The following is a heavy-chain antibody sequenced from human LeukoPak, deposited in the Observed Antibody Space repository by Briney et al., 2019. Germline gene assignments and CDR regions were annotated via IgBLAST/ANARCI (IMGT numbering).Heavy chain of an antibody. Sequence: SETLSLTCAVYGGSFSGYYWSWIRQPPGKGLEWIGEINHSGSTNYNPSLKSRVTISVDTSKNQFSLKLSSVTAADTAVYYCARAGSHAFDYWGQGTLVTVSS. V-gene: IGHV4-34*01. CDR3: ARAGSHAFDY. CDR2: INHSGST. J-gene: IGHJ4*02. CDR1: GGSFSGYY. D-gene: IGHD3-10*01.